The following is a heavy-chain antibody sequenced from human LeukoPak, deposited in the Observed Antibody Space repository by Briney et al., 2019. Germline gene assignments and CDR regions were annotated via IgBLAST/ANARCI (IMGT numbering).Heavy chain of an antibody. CDR2: ITGDGSTP. J-gene: IGHJ5*02. CDR1: GFVFSNYA. Sequence: GGSLRLSCATSGFVFSNYAMNWVRQAPGKGLEYVSAITGDGSTPYYANSVRGRFTISRDNSRNTLYLQMGSLRSEDMAVYYCARVGFSGYDSWGQGTLVTVSS. V-gene: IGHV3-64*01. CDR3: ARVGFSGYDS. D-gene: IGHD5-12*01.